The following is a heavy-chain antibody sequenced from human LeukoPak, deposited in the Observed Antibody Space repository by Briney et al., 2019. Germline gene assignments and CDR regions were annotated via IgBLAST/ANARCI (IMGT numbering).Heavy chain of an antibody. CDR1: GFTFSSYA. CDR3: ARERGDYGSGCPIVAFDY. J-gene: IGHJ4*02. CDR2: ISYDGSNK. Sequence: PGGSLRLSCAASGFTFSSYAMHWVRQAPGKGLEWVAVISYDGSNKYYADSVKGRFTISRDNSKNTLYLQMNSLRAEDTAVYYCARERGDYGSGCPIVAFDYWGQGTLVTVSS. V-gene: IGHV3-30*04. D-gene: IGHD3-10*01.